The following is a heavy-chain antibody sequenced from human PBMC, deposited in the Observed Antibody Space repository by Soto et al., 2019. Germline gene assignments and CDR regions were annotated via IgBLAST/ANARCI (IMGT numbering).Heavy chain of an antibody. CDR2: ISAYNGNT. CDR1: GYTFTSYG. V-gene: IGHV1-18*01. CDR3: ARETVLLWFGELVFFGMDV. D-gene: IGHD3-10*01. Sequence: ASVKVSCKASGYTFTSYGISWVRQAPGQGLEWMGWISAYNGNTNYAQKLQGRVTMTTDTSTSTAYMELRSLRSDDTAVYYCARETVLLWFGELVFFGMDVWGQGTTVTVS. J-gene: IGHJ6*02.